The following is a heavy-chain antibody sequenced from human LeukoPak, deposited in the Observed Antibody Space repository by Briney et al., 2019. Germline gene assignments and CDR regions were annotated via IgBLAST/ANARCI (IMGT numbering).Heavy chain of an antibody. CDR1: GFTFTNAW. J-gene: IGHJ4*02. D-gene: IGHD2-21*02. CDR3: TTAYVVTTYFFDY. CDR2: IKSKTDGGTI. V-gene: IGHV3-15*01. Sequence: GGSLRLSCAAAGFTFTNAWMSWVRQAPGKGLEWVGRIKSKTDGGTIDYAAPVKGRFTISRDDSKNMVYLKMNSLKTEDTAVYYCTTAYVVTTYFFDYWGQGILVTVSS.